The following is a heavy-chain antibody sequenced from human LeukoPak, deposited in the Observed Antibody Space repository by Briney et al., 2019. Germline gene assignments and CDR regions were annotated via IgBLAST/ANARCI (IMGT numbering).Heavy chain of an antibody. J-gene: IGHJ4*02. CDR1: GYTFTSYG. CDR2: ISAYNGNT. V-gene: IGHV1-18*01. D-gene: IGHD1-26*01. CDR3: ARDRRSYYGWSSPDY. Sequence: ASVKVSCKAYGYTFTSYGISWVRQAPGQGLEWMGWISAYNGNTNYAQKLQGRVTMTTDTSTSTAYMELRSLRSDDTAVYYCARDRRSYYGWSSPDYWGQGTLVTVSS.